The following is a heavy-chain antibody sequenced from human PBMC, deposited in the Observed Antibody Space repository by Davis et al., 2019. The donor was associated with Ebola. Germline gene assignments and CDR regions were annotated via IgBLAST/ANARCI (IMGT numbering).Heavy chain of an antibody. Sequence: GGSLRLSCVASGFTFRDYAMYWVRQAPGKGLEYVSAISSNGGTTYYADSVKGRFTISRDNSKSTLFLQMSSLRTEDSAVYYCVKDRRWFDFSFVLAYWGQGALVTVSS. V-gene: IGHV3-64D*06. D-gene: IGHD3-10*01. CDR2: ISSNGGTT. CDR3: VKDRRWFDFSFVLAY. J-gene: IGHJ4*02. CDR1: GFTFRDYA.